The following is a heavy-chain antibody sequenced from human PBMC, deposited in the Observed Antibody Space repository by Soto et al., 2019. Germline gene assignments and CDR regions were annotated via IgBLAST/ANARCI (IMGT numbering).Heavy chain of an antibody. J-gene: IGHJ6*01. D-gene: IGHD3-16*01. CDR2: INQDGSDR. Sequence: GLSRRLSRAACGFSLSSYCRNWGRQDPGKGLEWVANINQDGSDRNYVDSVKGRFTISRDNPKNTLFLQMNSLRAEDTAVYYCAKVMITFGGTRYGLDVWGQGTTVTVS. CDR3: AKVMITFGGTRYGLDV. CDR1: GFSLSSYC. V-gene: IGHV3-7*01.